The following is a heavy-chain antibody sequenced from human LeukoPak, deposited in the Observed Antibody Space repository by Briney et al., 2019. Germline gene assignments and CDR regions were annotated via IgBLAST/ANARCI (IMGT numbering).Heavy chain of an antibody. J-gene: IGHJ4*02. Sequence: PGGSLRLSCAASGFTFSSYAMSWVRQAPGKGLAWVSLITGSGGNTYSADSVKGRFTISRDNSKNTLYLQMSSLRAEDTAIYYCAQGTPTGYGTSWFDYWGQGTLVTVSS. CDR1: GFTFSSYA. V-gene: IGHV3-23*01. D-gene: IGHD6-13*01. CDR3: AQGTPTGYGTSWFDY. CDR2: ITGSGGNT.